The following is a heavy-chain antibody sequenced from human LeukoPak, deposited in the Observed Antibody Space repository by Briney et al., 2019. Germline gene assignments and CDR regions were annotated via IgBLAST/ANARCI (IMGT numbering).Heavy chain of an antibody. D-gene: IGHD1-26*01. CDR1: GGSISNYY. J-gene: IGHJ2*01. CDR3: ARDRSGSYYNWYFDL. CDR2: IYYSGST. V-gene: IGHV4-59*01. Sequence: SETLSLTCTVSGGSISNYYWSRIRQPPGKGLEWVGYIYYSGSTNYNPSLKCRVTISVDTSKNQFSLKLTSVTAADTAVYYCARDRSGSYYNWYFDLWGRGTLVTVSS.